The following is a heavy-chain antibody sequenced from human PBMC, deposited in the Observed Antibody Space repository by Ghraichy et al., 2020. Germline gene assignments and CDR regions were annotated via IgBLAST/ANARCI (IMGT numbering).Heavy chain of an antibody. Sequence: TLSLTCTVSGGSISSGSYYWSWIRQPAGKGLEWIGRIYTSGSTNYNPSLKSRVTISVDMSKNQFSLKLSSVTTADTAVYYCARDTLEWWVVGWYGMDVWGQGTTVTVSS. V-gene: IGHV4-61*02. CDR2: IYTSGST. D-gene: IGHD3-3*01. CDR1: GGSISSGSYY. J-gene: IGHJ6*02. CDR3: ARDTLEWWVVGWYGMDV.